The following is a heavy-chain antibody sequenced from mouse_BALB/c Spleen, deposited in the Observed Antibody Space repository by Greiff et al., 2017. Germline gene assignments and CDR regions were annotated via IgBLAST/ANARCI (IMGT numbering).Heavy chain of an antibody. J-gene: IGHJ4*01. CDR3: ARQSGTENGDAMDY. V-gene: IGHV5-9-3*01. Sequence: EVQLVQSGGGLVKPGGSLKLSCAASGFTFSSYAMSWVRQTPGKRLEWVATISSGGSYTYYPDSVKGRFTISRDTAKNTLYLQMSSLRSEDTAMYYCARQSGTENGDAMDYWGQGTSVTVSA. D-gene: IGHD3-3*01. CDR1: GFTFSSYA. CDR2: ISSGGSYT.